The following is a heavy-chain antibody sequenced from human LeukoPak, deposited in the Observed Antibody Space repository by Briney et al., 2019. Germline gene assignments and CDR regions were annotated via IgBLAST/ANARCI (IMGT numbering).Heavy chain of an antibody. CDR2: IYYSGST. J-gene: IGHJ6*02. Sequence: PPETLSLTCAVYGGSFSGYYWSWIRQPPGKGLEWMGYIYYSGSTKYNPSLKSRVTISVDTSKNQFSLKLSSVTAADTAVYYCARAPPYYDILTGYWRYYGMDVWGQGTTVTVSS. V-gene: IGHV4-59*01. CDR1: GGSFSGYY. D-gene: IGHD3-9*01. CDR3: ARAPPYYDILTGYWRYYGMDV.